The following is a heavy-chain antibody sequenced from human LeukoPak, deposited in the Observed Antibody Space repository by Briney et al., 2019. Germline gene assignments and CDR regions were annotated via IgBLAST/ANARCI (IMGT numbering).Heavy chain of an antibody. J-gene: IGHJ4*02. CDR3: ANRGGGGVGMGLLGSYDF. CDR2: IIPIFGTP. V-gene: IGHV1-69*13. D-gene: IGHD3-10*01. Sequence: EASVKVSCKAAGGTFSSNAISWLRQAPGQGLEWMGGIIPIFGTPNYAHNFQDRVTITADESTTTAYTELSALRSEDTAVYYCANRGGGGVGMGLLGSYDFWGQGTLVTVSS. CDR1: GGTFSSNA.